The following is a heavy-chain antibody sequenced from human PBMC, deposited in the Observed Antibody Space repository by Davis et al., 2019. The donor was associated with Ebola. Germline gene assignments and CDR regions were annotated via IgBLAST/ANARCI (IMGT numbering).Heavy chain of an antibody. J-gene: IGHJ6*04. D-gene: IGHD2-21*01. CDR1: GFIVSDKY. CDR2: IYRDGRT. V-gene: IGHV3-53*01. Sequence: GGSLRLSCAASGFIVSDKYMSWVRQAPGKGLEWVSVIYRDGRTYHADSVKGRFTISRDNSKNTVYLQMNSLRAEDTAVYYCARVNLWSRGWAMDVWGKGTTVTVSS. CDR3: ARVNLWSRGWAMDV.